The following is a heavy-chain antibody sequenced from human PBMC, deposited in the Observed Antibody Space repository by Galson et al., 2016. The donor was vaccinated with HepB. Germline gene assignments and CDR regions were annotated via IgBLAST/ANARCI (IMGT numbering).Heavy chain of an antibody. CDR2: INPNSGGT. V-gene: IGHV1-2*02. Sequence: SVKVSCKASGYTFTGYFMHWVRQAPGQGLEWMGWINPNSGGTTFAQKFQGRVTMTRDTSVSTAYMELSRLRSDDTAVYYCARFLARASCYDYWGQGTLVTVSS. J-gene: IGHJ4*02. CDR3: ARFLARASCYDY. CDR1: GYTFTGYF. D-gene: IGHD2-2*01.